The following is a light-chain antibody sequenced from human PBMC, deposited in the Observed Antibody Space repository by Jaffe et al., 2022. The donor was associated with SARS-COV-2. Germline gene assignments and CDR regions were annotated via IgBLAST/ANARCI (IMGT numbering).Light chain of an antibody. J-gene: IGLJ3*02. Sequence: QSALTQTPSASGSPGQSVTISCTGTSTNVGGYNHVSWYQQHPGKAPKLMIYEVNKRPSGVPDRFSGSKSGNTASLTVSGLQAEDEADYHCSSYAGSSWVFGGGTKLTVL. CDR2: EVN. CDR1: STNVGGYNH. CDR3: SSYAGSSWV. V-gene: IGLV2-8*01.